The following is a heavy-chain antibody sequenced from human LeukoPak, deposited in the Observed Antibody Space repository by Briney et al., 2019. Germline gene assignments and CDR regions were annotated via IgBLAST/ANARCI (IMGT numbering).Heavy chain of an antibody. CDR3: ARHETYESGSYPFDY. D-gene: IGHD3-10*01. V-gene: IGHV5-51*01. J-gene: IGHJ4*02. CDR2: VYPGDSDT. Sequence: ASVKISCKGSGYTFSSYWIGWVRQMPGKGLEWMGIVYPGDSDTRYSPSFQGQVTFSADKSISTAYLQWSSLKASDTAMYFCARHETYESGSYPFDYWGQGTLVTVSS. CDR1: GYTFSSYW.